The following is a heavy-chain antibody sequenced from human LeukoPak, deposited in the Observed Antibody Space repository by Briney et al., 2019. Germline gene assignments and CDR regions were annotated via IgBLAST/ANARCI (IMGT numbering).Heavy chain of an antibody. CDR2: IYYSGST. CDR3: ARLGSFDP. CDR1: GGSISSSSYY. D-gene: IGHD1-26*01. J-gene: IGHJ5*02. Sequence: SETLSLTCTVSGGSISSSSYYWGWIRQPPGEGLEWIGSIYYSGSTYYNPSLKSRVTISVDTSKNQFSLKLSSVTAADTAVYYCARLGSFDPWGQGTLVTVSS. V-gene: IGHV4-39*01.